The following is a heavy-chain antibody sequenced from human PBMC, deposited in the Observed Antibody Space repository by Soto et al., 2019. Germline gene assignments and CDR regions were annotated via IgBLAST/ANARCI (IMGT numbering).Heavy chain of an antibody. CDR3: ARAWPQVDTAMVSYFDY. Sequence: PSETLSLTCTVSGGSISSGGYYWSWIRQHPGKGLEWIGYIYYSGSTYYNPSLKSRVTISVDTSKNQFSLKLSSVTAADTAVYNCARAWPQVDTAMVSYFDYWGQGTLVTVSS. V-gene: IGHV4-31*03. D-gene: IGHD5-18*01. J-gene: IGHJ4*02. CDR1: GGSISSGGYY. CDR2: IYYSGST.